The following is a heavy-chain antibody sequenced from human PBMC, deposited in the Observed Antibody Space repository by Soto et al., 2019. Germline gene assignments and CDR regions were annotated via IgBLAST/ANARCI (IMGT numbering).Heavy chain of an antibody. CDR3: AKDLFDIVVVPAAMVFDH. CDR1: GFTFSSYA. J-gene: IGHJ4*02. V-gene: IGHV3-23*01. CDR2: ISCDGSNT. D-gene: IGHD2-2*01. Sequence: GSLRLSCAASGFTFSSYAMSWVRQAPGKGLEWVAVISCDGSNTYYADSVKGRFTISRDNSKNTLYLQMNSLRAEDTAVYYCAKDLFDIVVVPAAMVFDHWGQGTLVTVSS.